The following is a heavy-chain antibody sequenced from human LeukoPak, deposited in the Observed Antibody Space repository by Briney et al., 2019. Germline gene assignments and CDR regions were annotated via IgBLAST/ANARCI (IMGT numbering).Heavy chain of an antibody. J-gene: IGHJ4*02. Sequence: SVKVSCKASGGTFSSYAISWVRQAPGQGLEWMGRIIPILGIANYAQKFQGRVTITADKSTSTAYMELSSLRSEDTAVYYCARDTYFRATVITCSDWGQGTLVTVSS. CDR1: GGTFSSYA. V-gene: IGHV1-69*04. CDR2: IIPILGIA. D-gene: IGHD4-17*01. CDR3: ARDTYFRATVITCSD.